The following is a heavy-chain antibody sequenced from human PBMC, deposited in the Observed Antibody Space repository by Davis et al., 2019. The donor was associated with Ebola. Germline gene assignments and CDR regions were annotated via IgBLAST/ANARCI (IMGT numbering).Heavy chain of an antibody. D-gene: IGHD1-14*01. CDR1: GFTFTTFA. CDR3: ARGSLTVTGTLDF. V-gene: IGHV3-23*01. J-gene: IGHJ4*02. CDR2: ITGSGGGT. Sequence: PGGSLRLSCAASGFTFTTFAMNWVRQAPGKGLAWVPSITGSGGGTHYGDSVKGRFTVSRDNSKKTVFLQMSSLRAEDTAVYYCARGSLTVTGTLDFWGQGTPVTVSS.